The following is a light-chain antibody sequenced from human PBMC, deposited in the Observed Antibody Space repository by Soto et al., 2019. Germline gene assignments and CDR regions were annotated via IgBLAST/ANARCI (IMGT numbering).Light chain of an antibody. CDR3: QQTYITPRT. Sequence: DIQMTQSPPSLSASVGDRVTITCRASRNIDNYLNWYQQKPGKAPNLLIYTTSILQSGVPSRFSGSGSGTDFTLTISSLRPEDFATYYCQQTYITPRTFGQGTKLEIK. CDR1: RNIDNY. V-gene: IGKV1-39*01. J-gene: IGKJ2*02. CDR2: TTS.